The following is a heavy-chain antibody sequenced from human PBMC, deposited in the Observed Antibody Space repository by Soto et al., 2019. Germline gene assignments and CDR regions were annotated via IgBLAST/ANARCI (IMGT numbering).Heavy chain of an antibody. CDR1: GFTFGDYA. Sequence: SLRLSCTASGFTFGDYAMSWFRQAPGKGLEWVGFIRSKAYGGTTEYAASVNGRFTISRDDSKSIAYLQMNSLKTEDTAVYYCTRDRTGTTDYYYGMDVWGQGTTVTVYS. J-gene: IGHJ6*02. CDR3: TRDRTGTTDYYYGMDV. V-gene: IGHV3-49*03. D-gene: IGHD1-1*01. CDR2: IRSKAYGGTT.